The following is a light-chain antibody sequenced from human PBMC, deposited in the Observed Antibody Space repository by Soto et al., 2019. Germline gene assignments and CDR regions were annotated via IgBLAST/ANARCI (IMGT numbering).Light chain of an antibody. CDR2: EVS. CDR3: SSYTSTSTYV. CDR1: SSDVGSYNR. V-gene: IGLV2-18*02. Sequence: QSALTQPPSVSGSPGQSVTIPCTGTSSDVGSYNRVSWYQQPPGTAPKLMIYEVSNRPSGVPDRFSGSKSGNTASLTISGLQAEYEADSYCSSYTSTSTYVFGPGTKVTVL. J-gene: IGLJ1*01.